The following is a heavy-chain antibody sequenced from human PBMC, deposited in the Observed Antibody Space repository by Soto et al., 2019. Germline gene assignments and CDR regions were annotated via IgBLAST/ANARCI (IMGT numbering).Heavy chain of an antibody. CDR3: ARVIGTGDGGKNYYYYGMDV. Sequence: SETLSLTCAVYGGSFSGYYWSWIRQPPGKGLEWIGEINHSGSTNYNPSLKSRVTISVDTSKNQFSLKLSSVTAADTAVYYCARVIGTGDGGKNYYYYGMDVWGQGTTVTVSS. CDR1: GGSFSGYY. J-gene: IGHJ6*02. D-gene: IGHD7-27*01. CDR2: INHSGST. V-gene: IGHV4-34*01.